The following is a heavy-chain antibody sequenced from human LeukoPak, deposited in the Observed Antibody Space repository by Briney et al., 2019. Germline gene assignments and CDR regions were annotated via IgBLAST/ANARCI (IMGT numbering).Heavy chain of an antibody. Sequence: GGSLRLPCAAPGFPFSTTWMNWVRQAPGKGLVWVSRINSDGSSTSYADSVKGRFTISRDNAKNTLYLQMNSLRAEDTAVFYCAREYTGYDSYWGQGTLVTVSS. V-gene: IGHV3-74*01. J-gene: IGHJ4*02. CDR2: INSDGSST. CDR1: GFPFSTTW. D-gene: IGHD5-12*01. CDR3: AREYTGYDSY.